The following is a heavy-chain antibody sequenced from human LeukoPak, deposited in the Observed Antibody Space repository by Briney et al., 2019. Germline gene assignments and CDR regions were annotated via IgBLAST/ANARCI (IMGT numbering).Heavy chain of an antibody. J-gene: IGHJ6*04. CDR3: ARDKYYDILTGYPGYYYYGMDV. V-gene: IGHV4-61*01. Sequence: SETLSLTCTVSGGSVSSGSYYWSWIRQPPGKGLEWIGYIYYSGSTNYNPSLKSRVTISVDTSKNQFSLKLSSVTAADTAVYYCARDKYYDILTGYPGYYYYGMDVWGKGTTVTVSS. D-gene: IGHD3-9*01. CDR1: GGSVSSGSYY. CDR2: IYYSGST.